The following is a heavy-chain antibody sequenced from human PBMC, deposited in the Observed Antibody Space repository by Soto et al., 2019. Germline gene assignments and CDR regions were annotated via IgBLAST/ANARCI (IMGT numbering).Heavy chain of an antibody. Sequence: QLQLQESGSGLVKPSQTLSLTCAVSGGSISSGGYSWSWIRMPPGKGLEWIGYIYHSVSTYYNPSLKTRVTRSVDRSKNQFSLTLSYVSAADTAVYYCAAGGGLPRYYWGHGTLGTISS. V-gene: IGHV4-30-2*01. CDR3: AAGGGLPRYY. J-gene: IGHJ4*01. D-gene: IGHD2-15*01. CDR1: GGSISSGGYS. CDR2: IYHSVST.